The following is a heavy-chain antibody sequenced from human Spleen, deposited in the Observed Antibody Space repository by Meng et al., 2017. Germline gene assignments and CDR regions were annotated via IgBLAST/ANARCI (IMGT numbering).Heavy chain of an antibody. CDR2: IFHSGTA. CDR1: GGSISSSHW. CDR3: ARVGASIAWLFDFDH. Sequence: QVQLQESCPGLVRPSGTLSLTCVVSGGSISSSHWWQWVRQPPGKGLEWIGEIFHSGTAKYNPSLRSRVTISVDNSNNRFSLIMTSVTAADTAVYYCARVGASIAWLFDFDHWGQGVLVTVSS. J-gene: IGHJ4*02. D-gene: IGHD6-19*01. V-gene: IGHV4-4*02.